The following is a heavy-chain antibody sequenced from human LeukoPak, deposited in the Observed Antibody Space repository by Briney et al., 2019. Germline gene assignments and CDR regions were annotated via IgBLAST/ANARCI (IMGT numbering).Heavy chain of an antibody. D-gene: IGHD2-15*01. CDR3: ARGYCSGGSCYSYYYYNYMDV. CDR2: IYYSGST. Sequence: SETLSLTCTVSGGSISSSSYYWGWIRQPPGKGLEWIGSIYYSGSTYYNPSLKSRVTISVDTSKNQFSLQLSSVTAADTAVYYSARGYCSGGSCYSYYYYNYMDVWGKGTTVTVSS. V-gene: IGHV4-39*07. J-gene: IGHJ6*03. CDR1: GGSISSSSYY.